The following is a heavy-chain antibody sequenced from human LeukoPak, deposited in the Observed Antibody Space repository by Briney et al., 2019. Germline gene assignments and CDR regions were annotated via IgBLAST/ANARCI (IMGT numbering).Heavy chain of an antibody. CDR2: IIPILGIA. V-gene: IGHV1-69*04. CDR1: GGTFSSYA. D-gene: IGHD2-21*01. Sequence: SVKVSCKASGGTFSSYAISWVRQAPGQGLEWMGRIIPILGIANYAQKFQGRVTITADKSASTAYMELSSLRSEDTAVYYCASLYSYYFDYWGQGTLVTVSS. J-gene: IGHJ4*02. CDR3: ASLYSYYFDY.